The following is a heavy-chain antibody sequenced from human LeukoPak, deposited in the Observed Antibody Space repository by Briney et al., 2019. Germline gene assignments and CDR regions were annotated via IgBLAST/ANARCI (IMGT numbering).Heavy chain of an antibody. V-gene: IGHV3-48*04. CDR3: ARDRSLVDGDYGVWFDA. D-gene: IGHD4-17*01. CDR2: ISSTSTTK. Sequence: GGSLRLSCTASGLTLSTYTMNWVRQAPGKGLEWVSYISSTSTTKYYADSVKGRFTISRDNSKNSLDLQMNRLTAEDKDVYYCARDRSLVDGDYGVWFDAWGQGSLVTVSS. J-gene: IGHJ5*02. CDR1: GLTLSTYT.